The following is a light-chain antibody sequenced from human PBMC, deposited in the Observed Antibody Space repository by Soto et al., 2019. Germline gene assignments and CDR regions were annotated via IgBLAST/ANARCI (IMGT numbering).Light chain of an antibody. CDR2: EVS. CDR3: SSYAVRNSVV. J-gene: IGLJ2*01. V-gene: IGLV2-8*01. CDR1: SGDVGYYTY. Sequence: QSVLTQPPSASGSPGQSVTISCTGTSGDVGYYTYVSWYQQHPGKAPRLMIYEVSKRPSGVPDRFSGSKSGNTASLTVSGLQAEDEADYYCSSYAVRNSVVFGGGTKVTVL.